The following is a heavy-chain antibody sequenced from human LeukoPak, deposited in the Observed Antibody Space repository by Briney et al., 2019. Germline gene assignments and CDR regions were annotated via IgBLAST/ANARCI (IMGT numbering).Heavy chain of an antibody. CDR2: ISYDGSNK. V-gene: IGHV3-30-3*01. J-gene: IGHJ4*02. D-gene: IGHD3-22*01. CDR3: ARAEFTYYYDSSGYYFGY. Sequence: PGRSLRLSCAASGFTFSSYAMHWVRQAPGKGLEWVAVISYDGSNKYYADSVMGRFTISRDNSKNTLYLQMDSLRAEDTAVYYCARAEFTYYYDSSGYYFGYWGQGTLVTVSS. CDR1: GFTFSSYA.